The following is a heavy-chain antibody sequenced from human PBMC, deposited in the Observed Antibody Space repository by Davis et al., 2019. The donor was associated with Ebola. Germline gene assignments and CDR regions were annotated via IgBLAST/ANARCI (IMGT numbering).Heavy chain of an antibody. D-gene: IGHD6-19*01. Sequence: GESLKISCAASGFTFSDYYMSWIRQAPGKGLEWVSYISSSSSYTNYADSVKGRFTISRDNAKNSLYLQMNSLRAEDTAVYYCAKDAKQWLDDAFDIWGQGTMVTVSS. J-gene: IGHJ3*02. CDR2: ISSSSSYT. CDR3: AKDAKQWLDDAFDI. CDR1: GFTFSDYY. V-gene: IGHV3-11*06.